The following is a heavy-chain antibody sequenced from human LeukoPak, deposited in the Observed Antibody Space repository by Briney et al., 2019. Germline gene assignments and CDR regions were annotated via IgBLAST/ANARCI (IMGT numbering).Heavy chain of an antibody. J-gene: IGHJ4*02. V-gene: IGHV4-59*08. CDR2: IYYSGST. CDR1: GGSISSYY. CDR3: AAGGSGSYYNGHY. D-gene: IGHD3-10*01. Sequence: PSETLSLTCTVSGGSISSYYWSWIRQPPGKGLEWIGYIYYSGSTNYNPSLKSRVTISVDTSKNQFSLKLSSVTAADTAVYYCAAGGSGSYYNGHYWGQGTLVTVSS.